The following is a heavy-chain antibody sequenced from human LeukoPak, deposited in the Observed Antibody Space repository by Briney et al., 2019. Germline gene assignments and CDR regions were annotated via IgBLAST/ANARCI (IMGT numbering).Heavy chain of an antibody. Sequence: ASVKVSCKASGYTFTSYYMHWVRQAPGQGLEWMGIINPSGGSTSYAQKFQGRVTMTRDTSTSTAYMELSRLRSDDTAVYYCARERLIYCSGGSCYSGGFDYWGQGTLVTVSS. CDR2: INPSGGST. D-gene: IGHD2-15*01. CDR3: ARERLIYCSGGSCYSGGFDY. J-gene: IGHJ4*02. V-gene: IGHV1-46*01. CDR1: GYTFTSYY.